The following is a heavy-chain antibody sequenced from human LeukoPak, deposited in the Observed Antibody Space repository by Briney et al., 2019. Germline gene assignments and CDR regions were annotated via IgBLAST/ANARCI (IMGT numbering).Heavy chain of an antibody. CDR1: GYTFTSYG. D-gene: IGHD3-10*01. V-gene: IGHV1-18*01. J-gene: IGHJ6*02. CDR3: ARDQAGPYYYGSGSPYGMDV. Sequence: ASVKVSCKASGYTFTSYGISWVRQAPGQGLEWMGWISAYNGNTNYAQKLQGRVTMTTDTSTSTAYMELRSLGSDDTAVYYCARDQAGPYYYGSGSPYGMDVWGQGTTVTVSS. CDR2: ISAYNGNT.